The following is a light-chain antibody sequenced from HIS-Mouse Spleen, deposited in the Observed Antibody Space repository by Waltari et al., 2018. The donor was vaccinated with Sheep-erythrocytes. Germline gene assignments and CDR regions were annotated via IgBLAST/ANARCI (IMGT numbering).Light chain of an antibody. CDR3: SSYAGSNNWV. J-gene: IGLJ3*02. CDR2: EVS. CDR1: SSDVGGYTY. Sequence: QSALTQPPSASGSPGPSVTIPCTGTSSDVGGYTYVSWYQQHPGKAPKLMIYEVSKRPSGVPDRFSGSKSGNTASLTVSGLQAEDEADYYCSSYAGSNNWVFGGGTKLTVL. V-gene: IGLV2-8*01.